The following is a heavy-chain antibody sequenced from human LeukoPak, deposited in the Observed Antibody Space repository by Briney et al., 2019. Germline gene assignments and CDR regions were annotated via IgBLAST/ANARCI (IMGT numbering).Heavy chain of an antibody. D-gene: IGHD3-9*01. V-gene: IGHV3-7*03. CDR2: INLGGTNK. CDR3: AGIDAD. CDR1: GFILTNYF. Sequence: GGSLRLSCAASGFILTNYFMSWVRQAPGKGLEWVATINLGGTNKYYVDAVKGRFSVSRDDATSSLHLQMNSLRVEDTAVYYCAGIDADWGQGTLVTVSS. J-gene: IGHJ4*02.